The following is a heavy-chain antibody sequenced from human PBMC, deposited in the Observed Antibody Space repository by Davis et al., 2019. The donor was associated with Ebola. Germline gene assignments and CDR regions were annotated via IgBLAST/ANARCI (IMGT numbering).Heavy chain of an antibody. V-gene: IGHV4-34*01. D-gene: IGHD3-3*01. Sequence: GSLRLSCAVYGGSFSGYYWSWIRQPPGKGLEWIGEINHSGSTNYNPSLKSRVTISVDTSKNQFSLKLSSATAADTAVYYCARVAHYDFWSGYWGGMDVWGQGTTVTVSS. CDR1: GGSFSGYY. J-gene: IGHJ6*02. CDR2: INHSGST. CDR3: ARVAHYDFWSGYWGGMDV.